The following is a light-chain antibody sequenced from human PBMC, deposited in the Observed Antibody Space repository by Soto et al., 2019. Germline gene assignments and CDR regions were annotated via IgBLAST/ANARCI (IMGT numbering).Light chain of an antibody. CDR1: QGVGRD. J-gene: IGKJ4*01. CDR2: HAS. CDR3: LQDYSNPLT. V-gene: IGKV1-6*01. Sequence: AIQMTQSPSSLSASVGDRVIITCRASQGVGRDLGWYQQKPRKAPRLLIYHASTLLSGDPSRFSGSGSGTDFTLTIASLQPEDFATYFCLQDYSNPLTFGGGT.